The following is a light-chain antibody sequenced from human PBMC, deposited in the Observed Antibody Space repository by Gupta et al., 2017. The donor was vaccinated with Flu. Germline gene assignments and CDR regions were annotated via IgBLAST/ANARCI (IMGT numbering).Light chain of an antibody. V-gene: IGKV2-30*01. J-gene: IGKJ1*01. CDR2: QVS. CDR3: MQGAHWPWA. CDR1: ERLLYSDGTTD. Sequence: SSYRSSERLLYSDGTTDLRWFQQRPGQSTRRLIYQVSYRVSGVPDRFSGSGSGTNVTLKISRVEAVDVGIYFCMQGAHWPWAFGQGTTVEIK.